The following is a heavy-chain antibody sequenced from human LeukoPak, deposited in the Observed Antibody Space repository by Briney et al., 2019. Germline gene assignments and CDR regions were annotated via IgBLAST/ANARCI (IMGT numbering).Heavy chain of an antibody. CDR1: GFTFSNFG. Sequence: GGSLRLSCAASGFTFSNFGMNWVRQAPGKGLEWVSYISDTMYYADSVKGRFTISRDNAKSSLYLQMNSLRDEDTAVYYCARDLHSGAYTFDYWGQGTLVTVSS. J-gene: IGHJ4*02. D-gene: IGHD1-26*01. CDR3: ARDLHSGAYTFDY. CDR2: ISDTM. V-gene: IGHV3-48*02.